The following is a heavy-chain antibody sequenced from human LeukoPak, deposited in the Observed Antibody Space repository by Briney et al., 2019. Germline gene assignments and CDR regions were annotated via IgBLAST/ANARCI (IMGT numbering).Heavy chain of an antibody. Sequence: GGSLRLSCAASGFAFSSYAMSWVRQAPGKGLEWVSAISGSGGSTYYADSVKGRFTISRDNSKNTLYLQMNSLRAEDTAVYYCAKALQHIVVVTASPFDYWGQGTLVTVSS. CDR3: AKALQHIVVVTASPFDY. CDR1: GFAFSSYA. CDR2: ISGSGGST. V-gene: IGHV3-23*01. J-gene: IGHJ4*02. D-gene: IGHD2-21*02.